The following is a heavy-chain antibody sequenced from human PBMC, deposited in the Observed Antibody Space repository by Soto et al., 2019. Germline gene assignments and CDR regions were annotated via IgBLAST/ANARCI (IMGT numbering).Heavy chain of an antibody. D-gene: IGHD3-16*02. Sequence: QLQLQESGPGLVKPSETLSLTCTVSGGSISSSSYYWGWIRQPPGKGLEWIGSIYYSGSTYYNPSLKSRVTLTVDTSKDQVSLKLSPVTAADPAVYYCGRHGGLPLGELSLYFYHLDVWGKGTTVTVSS. J-gene: IGHJ6*03. CDR1: GGSISSSSYY. CDR2: IYYSGST. CDR3: GRHGGLPLGELSLYFYHLDV. V-gene: IGHV4-39*01.